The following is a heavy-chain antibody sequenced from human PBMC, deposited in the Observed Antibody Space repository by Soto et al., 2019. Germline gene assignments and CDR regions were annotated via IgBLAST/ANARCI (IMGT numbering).Heavy chain of an antibody. V-gene: IGHV1-18*01. CDR1: GYTFTSYG. J-gene: IGHJ4*02. D-gene: IGHD6-13*01. CDR2: ISACNGNT. Sequence: ASVKVSCKASGYTFTSYGIIWVRQAPGQGLEWMGWISACNGNTKYAQKFQGRVTMTTDTSTSTAYMEVRSLRSDDTAVYYCARDAAAGLNDYWGQGTLVTVSS. CDR3: ARDAAAGLNDY.